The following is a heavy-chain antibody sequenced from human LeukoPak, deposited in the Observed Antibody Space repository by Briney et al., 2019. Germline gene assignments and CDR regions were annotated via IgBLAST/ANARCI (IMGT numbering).Heavy chain of an antibody. V-gene: IGHV4-39*07. J-gene: IGHJ4*02. CDR1: GGSISSSSYY. D-gene: IGHD3-3*01. CDR2: IYYSGST. CDR3: ARDQNDFSLGYFDY. Sequence: PSETLSLTCTVSGGSISSSSYYWGWIRQPPGKGLEWIGSIYYSGSTYYNPSLKSRVTISVDTSKNQFSLKLSSVTAADTAVYYCARDQNDFSLGYFDYWGQGTLVTVSS.